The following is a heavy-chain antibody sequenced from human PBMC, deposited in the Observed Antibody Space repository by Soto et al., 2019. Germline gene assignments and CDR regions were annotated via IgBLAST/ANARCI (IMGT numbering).Heavy chain of an antibody. J-gene: IGHJ6*02. V-gene: IGHV3-49*04. D-gene: IGHD4-17*01. CDR3: TREGTVTATWGYYYYGMDV. CDR2: IRSKAYGGTT. Sequence: GGSLRLSCTAYGFTFGDYAMSWVRQAPGKGLEWVGFIRSKAYGGTTEYAASVKGRFTISRDDSKSIAYLQMNSLKTEDTAVYYCTREGTVTATWGYYYYGMDVWVQGTTVTSP. CDR1: GFTFGDYA.